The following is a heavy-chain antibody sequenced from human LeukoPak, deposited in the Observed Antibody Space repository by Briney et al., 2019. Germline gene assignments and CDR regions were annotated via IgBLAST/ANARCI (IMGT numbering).Heavy chain of an antibody. CDR2: IKQDGSDK. Sequence: GGSLRLSCAASGFTFSNYWMSWVRQAPGKGLEWVASIKQDGSDKYYVDSVRGRFTISRDNVANSLYLQMNSLRAEDTAVYYCARDRDGSGWVELDYWGQGTLVTVSS. J-gene: IGHJ4*02. CDR1: GFTFSNYW. D-gene: IGHD6-19*01. V-gene: IGHV3-7*01. CDR3: ARDRDGSGWVELDY.